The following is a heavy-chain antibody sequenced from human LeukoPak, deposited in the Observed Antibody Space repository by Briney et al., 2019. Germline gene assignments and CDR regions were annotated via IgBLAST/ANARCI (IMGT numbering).Heavy chain of an antibody. J-gene: IGHJ6*02. Sequence: SQTLSLTCTVSGGSISSGSYYWSWIRQPAGKGLEWIGRIYTSGSTNYNPSLKSRVTISVDTSKNQFSLKLSSVTAADTAVYYCARAESRRYYYGMDVWGRGTTVTVSS. CDR3: ARAESRRYYYGMDV. V-gene: IGHV4-61*02. CDR1: GGSISSGSYY. CDR2: IYTSGST.